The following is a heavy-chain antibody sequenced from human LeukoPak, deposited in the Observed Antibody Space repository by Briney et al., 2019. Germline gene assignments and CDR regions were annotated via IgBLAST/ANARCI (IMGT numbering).Heavy chain of an antibody. CDR1: GGSISSSGYY. CDR2: IYYSGKT. J-gene: IGHJ6*03. V-gene: IGHV4-39*02. D-gene: IGHD1-1*01. Sequence: SETLSLTCSVSGGSISSSGYYWGWIRQPPGKGLEWIANIYYSGKTYYNPSLKSRVSIFVDTSKNQFSLKLTSVTAADTAVYFCAREVSDNRVRYMDVWGKGTTVSVSS. CDR3: AREVSDNRVRYMDV.